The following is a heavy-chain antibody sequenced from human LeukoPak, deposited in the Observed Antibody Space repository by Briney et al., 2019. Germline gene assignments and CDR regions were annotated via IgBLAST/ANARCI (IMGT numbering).Heavy chain of an antibody. CDR2: IYYSGST. V-gene: IGHV4-39*01. D-gene: IGHD6-13*01. Sequence: PSETLSLTCTVSGGSISSSSYYWGWIRQPPGKGLEWIGSIYYSGSTYYNPSLKSRVTISVDTSKNQFSLKLSSVTAADTAVYYCARQYSTVIDYWGQGTLVTVSS. CDR1: GGSISSSSYY. CDR3: ARQYSTVIDY. J-gene: IGHJ4*02.